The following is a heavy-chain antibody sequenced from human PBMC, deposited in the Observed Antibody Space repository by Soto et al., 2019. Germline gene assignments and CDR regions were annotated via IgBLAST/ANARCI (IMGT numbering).Heavy chain of an antibody. CDR3: ARERIVGASHYGMDV. D-gene: IGHD1-26*01. CDR1: GFTFSSYW. Sequence: PGGSLRLSCAASGFTFSSYWMSWVGQAPGKGLEWVANIKQDGSEKYYVDSVKGRFTISRDNAKNSLYLQMNSLRAEDTAVYYCARERIVGASHYGMDVWGQGTTVTVSS. CDR2: IKQDGSEK. J-gene: IGHJ6*02. V-gene: IGHV3-7*03.